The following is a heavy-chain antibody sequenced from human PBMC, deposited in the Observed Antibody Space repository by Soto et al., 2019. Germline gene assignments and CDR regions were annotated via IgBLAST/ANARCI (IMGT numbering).Heavy chain of an antibody. CDR3: ARDAGYSCIE. Sequence: QVQLVQSGAEVKKPGASVKVSCKASGYTFTGYYMHWVRQAPGQGLEWMGWINPHSGGTNYAQQFQGRVTMTRDTSISTAYMELSRLRSDDTAVYYCARDAGYSCIEWGQGTLVTVSS. CDR2: INPHSGGT. V-gene: IGHV1-2*02. J-gene: IGHJ4*02. CDR1: GYTFTGYY. D-gene: IGHD5-18*01.